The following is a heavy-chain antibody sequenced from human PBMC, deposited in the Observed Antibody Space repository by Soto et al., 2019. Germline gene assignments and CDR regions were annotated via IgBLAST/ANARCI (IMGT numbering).Heavy chain of an antibody. V-gene: IGHV2-5*02. D-gene: IGHD6-13*01. J-gene: IGHJ4*02. CDR1: GFSLSTSGVG. CDR2: IYWDDDK. CDR3: DHFRSSWYPYYFDY. Sequence: QITLKESGPTLVKPTQTLTLTCTFSGFSLSTSGVGVGWIRQPPGKALEWLALIYWDDDKRYSPSLKSRLTITKDTSQNQVVLTMTNMDPLDTAPYYCDHFRSSWYPYYFDYWGQGTLVTVSS.